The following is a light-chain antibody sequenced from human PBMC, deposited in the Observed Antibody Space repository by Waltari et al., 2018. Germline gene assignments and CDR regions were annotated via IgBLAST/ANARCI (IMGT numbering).Light chain of an antibody. CDR3: QHYVRLPAT. V-gene: IGKV3-20*01. CDR1: QSVSRS. CDR2: GTS. J-gene: IGKJ1*01. Sequence: EIVLAQSPGTLSLSPGERATLSCRASQSVSRSLAWYQQKPAQAPRLLIYGTSIRATGIPDRFSGSGSGTDFSLTISRLESEDFAVYYCQHYVRLPATFGQGTKVEIK.